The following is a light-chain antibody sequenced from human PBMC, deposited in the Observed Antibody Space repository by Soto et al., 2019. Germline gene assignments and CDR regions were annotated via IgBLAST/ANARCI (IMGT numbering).Light chain of an antibody. CDR3: QSYDSSLSGWV. V-gene: IGLV1-40*01. CDR1: SSNTGAGYD. CDR2: GNS. Sequence: QSVLTQPPSVSGAPGQRVTISCTGSSSNTGAGYDVHWYQQLPGTAPKLLIYGNSNRPSGVPDRISGSKSGTSASLAITGLQAEDEADYYCQSYDSSLSGWVFGGGTQLTVL. J-gene: IGLJ3*02.